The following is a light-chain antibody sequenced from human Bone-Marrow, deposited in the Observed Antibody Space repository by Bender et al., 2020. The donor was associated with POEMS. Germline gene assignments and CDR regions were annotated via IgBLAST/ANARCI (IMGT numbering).Light chain of an antibody. CDR2: VNSDGSH. CDR3: QTWGTGIVV. J-gene: IGLJ2*01. V-gene: IGLV4-69*01. CDR1: SGHTSYA. Sequence: QFVLTQSPSASASLRASVKLTCTLSSGHTSYAIAWHQQQPDKGPRYLMKVNSDGSHSKGDGIPDRFSGSSSGAERYLTISSLQSEDEADYYCQTWGTGIVVFGGGTKVTVL.